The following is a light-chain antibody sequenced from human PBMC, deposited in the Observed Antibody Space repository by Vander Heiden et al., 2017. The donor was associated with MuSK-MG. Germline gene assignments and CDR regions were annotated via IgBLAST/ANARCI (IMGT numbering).Light chain of an antibody. CDR2: KAS. V-gene: IGKV1-5*03. J-gene: IGKJ1*01. CDR1: QSISSW. Sequence: SLSTLSASVGDRVTITCRASQSISSWLAWYQQKPGKAPKLLTYKASSLESGVPSRFSGSGSGTEFTLAISSLQPDDFATYYCQQYNSYPWTFGQGTKVEIK. CDR3: QQYNSYPWT.